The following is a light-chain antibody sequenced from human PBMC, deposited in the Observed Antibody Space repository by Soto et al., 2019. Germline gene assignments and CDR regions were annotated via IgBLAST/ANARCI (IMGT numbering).Light chain of an antibody. V-gene: IGLV7-43*01. J-gene: IGLJ2*01. Sequence: QAVVTQEPSLTVSPGGTVTLTCASSTGAVTSAYYPNWFQQKPGQAPRAPIYSTSNKHSWTPARFSGSLLGGKAALTLSGVQPEDEAEYYCLLYYGDVVVFGGGTKLTVL. CDR2: STS. CDR1: TGAVTSAYY. CDR3: LLYYGDVVV.